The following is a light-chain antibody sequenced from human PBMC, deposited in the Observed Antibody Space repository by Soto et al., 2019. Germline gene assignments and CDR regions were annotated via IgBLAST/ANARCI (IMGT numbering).Light chain of an antibody. CDR2: DAS. Sequence: AIQLTQSPSPLSASVGDRVTITCWASQGISSALAWYQQKPGTGPKLLIYDASSLESGVPSRFRGSGSGTDFTLTITSLQPEDFATYYCHQFNSYPRTFGGGTKVEIK. J-gene: IGKJ4*01. CDR3: HQFNSYPRT. CDR1: QGISSA. V-gene: IGKV1-13*02.